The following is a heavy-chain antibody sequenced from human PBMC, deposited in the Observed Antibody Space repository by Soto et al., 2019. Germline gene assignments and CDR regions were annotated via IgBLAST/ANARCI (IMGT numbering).Heavy chain of an antibody. CDR3: ARHGPEHWFDP. Sequence: QLQLQESGPGLVKPSETLSLTCTVSGDSISSSNYYWGWIRQPPGKGLEWLGSIYHSGYTYDNPYLRSRVTISVNTSKNQYSLKLTSVTAADTAVYYCARHGPEHWFDPWGQGTLVTVSS. V-gene: IGHV4-39*01. J-gene: IGHJ5*02. CDR2: IYHSGYT. CDR1: GDSISSSNYY.